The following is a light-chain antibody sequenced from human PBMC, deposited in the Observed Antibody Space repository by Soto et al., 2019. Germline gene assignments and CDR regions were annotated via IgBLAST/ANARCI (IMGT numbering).Light chain of an antibody. V-gene: IGKV1-5*03. CDR1: QTISSC. CDR2: KAS. J-gene: IGKJ1*01. CDR3: TVSACLLNS. Sequence: SLVTLSFTKKDRVTITCRASQTISSCVAGYQQKPGKAPKLLIYKASTLKSGVPSSFSGSGSGTEFTLTICCFQAEDGIRDCSTVSACLLNSFGEGTRL.